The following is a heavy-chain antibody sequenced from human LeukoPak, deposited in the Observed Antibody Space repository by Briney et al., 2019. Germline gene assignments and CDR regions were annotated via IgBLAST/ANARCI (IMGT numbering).Heavy chain of an antibody. Sequence: AETLSLTCTVSGGSISPYYWSWIRQTPGKGLEWIGYILYSGTTTNYNPSLKSRVTISVDTSKYQFSLKLSSVTAADTAVYYCARVGDWNDLVYWGQGTLVTVSS. CDR1: GGSISPYY. J-gene: IGHJ4*02. V-gene: IGHV4-59*01. D-gene: IGHD1-1*01. CDR2: ILYSGTTT. CDR3: ARVGDWNDLVY.